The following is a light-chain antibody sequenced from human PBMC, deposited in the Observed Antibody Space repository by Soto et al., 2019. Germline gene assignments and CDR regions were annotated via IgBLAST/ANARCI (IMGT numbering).Light chain of an antibody. CDR3: QQYGTPRSVT. Sequence: DIVLTQSPGTLSLSPGDDATLSCRASQSVDSNYLAWYQQKPGQTPRLIIYGAYGRADGIPHRFSGSGFGTDFTLTISKVEPEDFAVYYCQQYGTPRSVTCGQGTRLEIK. V-gene: IGKV3-20*01. J-gene: IGKJ5*01. CDR2: GAY. CDR1: QSVDSNY.